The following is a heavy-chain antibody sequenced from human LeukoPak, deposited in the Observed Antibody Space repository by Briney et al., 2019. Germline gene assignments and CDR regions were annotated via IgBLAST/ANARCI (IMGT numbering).Heavy chain of an antibody. J-gene: IGHJ6*02. V-gene: IGHV4-31*03. CDR1: GGSISSGGYY. D-gene: IGHD2-2*01. CDR3: ARGVSGYCSSTSCYEYYYYGMDV. Sequence: TLSLTCTVSGGSISSGGYYWSWIRQHPGKGLEWIGYIYYSGSTYYNPSLKSRVTISVDTSKNQFSLKLSSETAADTAVYYCARGVSGYCSSTSCYEYYYYGMDVWGQGTTVTVSS. CDR2: IYYSGST.